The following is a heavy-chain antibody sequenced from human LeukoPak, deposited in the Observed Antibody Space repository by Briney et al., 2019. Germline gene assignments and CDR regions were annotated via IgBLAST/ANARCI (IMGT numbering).Heavy chain of an antibody. Sequence: GGSLRLSCTGSAFTFGDYAISWFRQAPGKGLEWVSFVRSKIYAETTEYAASVKGGFTISRDDSKSIAYLQMNSLKTEDTAVYYCQKYSSSSFDFWGQGTLVTVSS. V-gene: IGHV3-49*03. CDR2: VRSKIYAETT. J-gene: IGHJ4*02. CDR1: AFTFGDYA. D-gene: IGHD6-6*01. CDR3: QKYSSSSFDF.